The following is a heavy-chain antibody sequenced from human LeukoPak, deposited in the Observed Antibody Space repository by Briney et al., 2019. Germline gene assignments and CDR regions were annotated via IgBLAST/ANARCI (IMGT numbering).Heavy chain of an antibody. CDR2: INHSGST. CDR3: ARGARTPSGHGSRTAGRANWFDP. J-gene: IGHJ5*02. V-gene: IGHV4-34*01. D-gene: IGHD6-19*01. CDR1: GFTFSSYA. Sequence: GSLRLSCAASGFTFSSYAMSWIRQPPGKGLEWIGEINHSGSTNYNPSLKSRVTISVDTSKNQFSLKLSSVTAADTAVYYCARGARTPSGHGSRTAGRANWFDPWGQGTLVTVSS.